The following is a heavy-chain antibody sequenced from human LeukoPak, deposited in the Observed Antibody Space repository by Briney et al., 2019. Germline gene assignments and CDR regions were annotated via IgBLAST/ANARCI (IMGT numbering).Heavy chain of an antibody. V-gene: IGHV4-34*01. CDR2: INHSGST. CDR3: ARGYAAYDY. J-gene: IGHJ4*02. Sequence: SETLSLTCAVYGGSFSGYYWSWIRQPPGKGLEWIGEINHSGSTNYNPSLKSRVTISVDTSKNQFSLKLSSVTAADTAVYYCARGYAAYDYWGQGTLVTVSS. CDR1: GGSFSGYY. D-gene: IGHD2-21*01.